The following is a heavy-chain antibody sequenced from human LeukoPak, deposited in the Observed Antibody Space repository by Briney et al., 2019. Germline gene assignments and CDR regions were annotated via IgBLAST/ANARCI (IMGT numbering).Heavy chain of an antibody. Sequence: SVKVSCKASGGTFSSYAISWVRQAPGQGLEWMGRIIPTFGIANYAQKFQGRVTITADKSTSTAYMELSSLRSEDTAVYYCARGRSRGMATITAYYYYYYGMDVWGQGTTVTVSS. J-gene: IGHJ6*02. D-gene: IGHD5-24*01. CDR2: IIPTFGIA. CDR1: GGTFSSYA. V-gene: IGHV1-69*04. CDR3: ARGRSRGMATITAYYYYYYGMDV.